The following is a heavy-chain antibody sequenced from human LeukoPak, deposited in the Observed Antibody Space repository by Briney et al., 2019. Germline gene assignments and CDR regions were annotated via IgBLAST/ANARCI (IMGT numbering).Heavy chain of an antibody. V-gene: IGHV1-2*02. CDR1: GYTFTGYY. CDR2: INPNSGGT. Sequence: GASVKVSCKASGYTFTGYYMHWVRQAPGQGLEWMGWINPNSGGTNYAQKFQGRVTMTRDTFISTAYMELSRLRSDDTAVYYCARARGEGWNYVTGYWGQGTLVTVSS. J-gene: IGHJ4*02. D-gene: IGHD1-7*01. CDR3: ARARGEGWNYVTGY.